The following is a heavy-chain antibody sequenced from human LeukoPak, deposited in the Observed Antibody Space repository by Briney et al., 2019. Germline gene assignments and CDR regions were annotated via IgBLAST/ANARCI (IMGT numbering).Heavy chain of an antibody. J-gene: IGHJ5*02. CDR3: ARATTTEDDWFDP. Sequence: PSETLSLTCTVSGGSISSSSYYWGWIRQPPGKGLEWIASIIYSGSTYYNPSLKSRVTISVDTSKNQFSLKLSSVTAADTAVYYCARATTTEDDWFDPWGQGTLVTVSS. CDR2: IIYSGST. V-gene: IGHV4-39*07. D-gene: IGHD1-1*01. CDR1: GGSISSSSYY.